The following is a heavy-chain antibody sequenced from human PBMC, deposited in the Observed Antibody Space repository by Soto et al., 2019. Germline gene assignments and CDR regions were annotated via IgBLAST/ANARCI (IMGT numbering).Heavy chain of an antibody. CDR2: IKQDGSEK. Sequence: GGSLRLSCAASGFTFSSYWMSWVRQAPGKGLEWVANIKQDGSEKYYVDSVKGRFTISRDNAKNSLYLQMNSLRAEDRAVYYCCWGLSSFDYWGQGTLVTVSS. J-gene: IGHJ4*02. CDR1: GFTFSSYW. V-gene: IGHV3-7*01. D-gene: IGHD3-16*02. CDR3: CWGLSSFDY.